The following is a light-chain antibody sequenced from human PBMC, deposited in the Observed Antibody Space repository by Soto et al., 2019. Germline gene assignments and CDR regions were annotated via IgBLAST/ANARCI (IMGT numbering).Light chain of an antibody. CDR3: QKYGGSPLLT. Sequence: ESVLTQSPGTLSLSPGERATLSCRTSQSVSSSYLACYQQRIGQAPRLLIYSASIRVTGIPDRFSGSGSGTYFTLTISRLYPHDFVVYYSQKYGGSPLLTFGGGTRIDIK. J-gene: IGKJ4*01. CDR2: SAS. V-gene: IGKV3-20*01. CDR1: QSVSSSY.